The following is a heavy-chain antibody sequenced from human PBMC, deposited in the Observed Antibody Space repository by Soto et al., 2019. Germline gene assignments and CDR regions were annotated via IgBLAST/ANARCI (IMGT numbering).Heavy chain of an antibody. CDR2: IKSKTDGGTT. V-gene: IGHV3-15*07. J-gene: IGHJ6*02. CDR1: GFTFSNAW. D-gene: IGHD6-6*01. Sequence: EVQLVESGGGLVKPGGSLRLSYAASGFTFSNAWMNWVRQAPGKGLEWVGRIKSKTDGGTTDYAAPVKGRFTISRDDSKNTLYLQMNSLKTEDTAVYYCTTDSSSSQFFYYYYGMDVWGQGTTVTVSS. CDR3: TTDSSSSQFFYYYYGMDV.